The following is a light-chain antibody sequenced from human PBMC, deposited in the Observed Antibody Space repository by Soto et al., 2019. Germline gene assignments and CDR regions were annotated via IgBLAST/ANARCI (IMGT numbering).Light chain of an antibody. V-gene: IGKV3-20*01. Sequence: EIVLTQSPGTLSLSPGERATLSCRASQSVSNSWLSWYQQKPGQAPRLLISGAKNRAAGTPDRFSGSGSGTDFTLTISRLEPEDLAVDYCQQYVTSSWTFGQGTKVDIK. CDR2: GAK. J-gene: IGKJ1*01. CDR1: QSVSNSW. CDR3: QQYVTSSWT.